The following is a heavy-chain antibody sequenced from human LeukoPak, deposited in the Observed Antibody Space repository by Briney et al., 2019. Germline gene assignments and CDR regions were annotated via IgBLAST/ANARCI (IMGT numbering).Heavy chain of an antibody. Sequence: GGSLRLSCAASGFTFSSYSIDWVRQAPGQGLEWLSYISSSSSTIYYADSVKGRFTISRDNAKNSVYLQMNSLRAEDTAVYYCARVWSSGYTKDYWGQGTLVTVSS. V-gene: IGHV3-48*04. CDR3: ARVWSSGYTKDY. CDR2: ISSSSSTI. CDR1: GFTFSSYS. D-gene: IGHD3-22*01. J-gene: IGHJ4*02.